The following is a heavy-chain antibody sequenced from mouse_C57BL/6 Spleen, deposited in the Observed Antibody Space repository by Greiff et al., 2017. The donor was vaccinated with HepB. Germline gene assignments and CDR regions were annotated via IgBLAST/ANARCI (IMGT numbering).Heavy chain of an antibody. CDR1: GYAFSSSW. CDR3: AREGVYFDV. CDR2: IYPGDGDT. J-gene: IGHJ1*03. Sequence: VQLQQSGPELVKPGASVKISCKASGYAFSSSWMNWVKQRPGKGLEWIGRIYPGDGDTNYNGKFKGKATLTADKSSSTAYMQLSSLTSEDSAVYFCAREGVYFDVWGTGTTVTVSS. V-gene: IGHV1-82*01.